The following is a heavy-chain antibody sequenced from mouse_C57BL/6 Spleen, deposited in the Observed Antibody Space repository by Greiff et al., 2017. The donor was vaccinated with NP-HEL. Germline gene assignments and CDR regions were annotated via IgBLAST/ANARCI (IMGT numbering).Heavy chain of an antibody. CDR1: GYTFTDYE. V-gene: IGHV1-15*01. Sequence: QVQLQQSGAELVRPGASVTLSCKASGYTFTDYEMHWVKQTPVHGLEWIGAIDPETGGTAYNQKFKGKAILTADKSSSTAYMELRSLTSEDSAVYYCTKGGGTVVPYWYFDVWGTGTTVTVSS. CDR3: TKGGGTVVPYWYFDV. J-gene: IGHJ1*03. D-gene: IGHD1-1*01. CDR2: IDPETGGT.